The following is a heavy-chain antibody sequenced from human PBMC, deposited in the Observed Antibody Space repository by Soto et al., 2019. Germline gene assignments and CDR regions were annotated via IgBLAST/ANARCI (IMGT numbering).Heavy chain of an antibody. CDR1: GFTFSSYS. J-gene: IGHJ6*02. V-gene: IGHV3-21*01. CDR2: ISSSSSYI. Sequence: GSLRLSCAASGFTFSSYSMNWVRQAPGKGLEWVSSISSSSSYIYYADSVKGRFTISRDNAKNSLYLQMSSLRDEDTALYYCARGTSLGYYSYGMDVWGQGTTVTVSS. CDR3: ARGTSLGYYSYGMDV. D-gene: IGHD3-3*01.